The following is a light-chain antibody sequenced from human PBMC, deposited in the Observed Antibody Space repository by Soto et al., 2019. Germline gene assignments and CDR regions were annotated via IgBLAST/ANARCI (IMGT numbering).Light chain of an antibody. J-gene: IGKJ1*01. CDR2: WSS. V-gene: IGKV4-1*01. CDR1: QSVLYRSNNQNY. CDR3: QQYYKTPWX. Sequence: IVMTQSPDSLAVSLGERATINCKSSQSVLYRSNNQNYLAWYQHRPGQPPRLLIYWSSTRESGVPDRFSGSGSGTDFTLTISSLQAEDVAVYYCQQYYKTPWXFGQGTKVDI.